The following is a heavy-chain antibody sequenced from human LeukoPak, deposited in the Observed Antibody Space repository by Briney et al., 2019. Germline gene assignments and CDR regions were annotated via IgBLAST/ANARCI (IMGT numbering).Heavy chain of an antibody. Sequence: GGSLRLSCAASGFTFDDYAMHWVRQAPGKGLEWVSGISWNSGSIGYADSVKGRFTISRDNAKNSLYLQMNSLRAEDMALYYCAKAGRYCSSTSCSEYYFDYWGQGTLVTVSS. CDR2: ISWNSGSI. V-gene: IGHV3-9*03. J-gene: IGHJ4*02. D-gene: IGHD2-2*01. CDR3: AKAGRYCSSTSCSEYYFDY. CDR1: GFTFDDYA.